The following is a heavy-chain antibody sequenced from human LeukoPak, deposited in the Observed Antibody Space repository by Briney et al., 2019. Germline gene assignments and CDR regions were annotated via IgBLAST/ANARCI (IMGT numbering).Heavy chain of an antibody. J-gene: IGHJ4*02. V-gene: IGHV3-33*01. CDR2: IWYDGSNR. Sequence: GGSLRLSCAASGFTFSRYGMHWVRQAPGKGLEWVAVIWYDGSNRQYVDSVKGRFTISRDNSKNTLYLQINSLRADDTAVYYCARDFGFSPSSGYSFDDWGQGTLVTVSS. CDR3: ARDFGFSPSSGYSFDD. CDR1: GFTFSRYG. D-gene: IGHD3-22*01.